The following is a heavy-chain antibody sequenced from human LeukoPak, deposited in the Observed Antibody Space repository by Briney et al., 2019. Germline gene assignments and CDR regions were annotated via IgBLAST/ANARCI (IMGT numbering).Heavy chain of an antibody. CDR3: ARVTTVVTGNVNWFDP. V-gene: IGHV1-18*01. J-gene: IGHJ5*02. D-gene: IGHD4-23*01. CDR2: ISACNGNT. CDR1: GYTFTSYG. Sequence: ASVKVSCKASGYTFTSYGISWVRQAPGQGLEWMGWISACNGNTNYAQKLQGRVTMTTDTSTSTAYMELRSLRSDDTAVYYCARVTTVVTGNVNWFDPWGQGTLVTVSS.